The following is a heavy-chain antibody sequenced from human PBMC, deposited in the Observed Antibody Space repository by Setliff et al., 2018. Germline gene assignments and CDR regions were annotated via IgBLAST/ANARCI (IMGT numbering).Heavy chain of an antibody. D-gene: IGHD2-2*01. CDR3: ARGVYCSSTSCSPGLNWFDP. Sequence: SETLSLTCAVYGGSFSGYYWSWIRQPPGKGLEWIGEINHSGSTNYNPSLKSRVTISVDTSKNQFSLKLSSVTAADTAVYYCARGVYCSSTSCSPGLNWFDPWGQGTLVTSP. J-gene: IGHJ5*02. CDR1: GGSFSGYY. V-gene: IGHV4-34*01. CDR2: INHSGST.